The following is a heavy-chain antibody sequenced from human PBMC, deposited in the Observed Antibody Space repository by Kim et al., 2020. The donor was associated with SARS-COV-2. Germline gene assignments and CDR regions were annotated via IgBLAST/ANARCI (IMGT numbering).Heavy chain of an antibody. CDR3: ARGSGSYYYGMDV. J-gene: IGHJ6*02. D-gene: IGHD1-26*01. V-gene: IGHV4-39*01. Sequence: YNPSLKSRVTRSVDTSKDQFSLTLSSVTAAETAVYYCARGSGSYYYGMDVWGQGTTVTVSS.